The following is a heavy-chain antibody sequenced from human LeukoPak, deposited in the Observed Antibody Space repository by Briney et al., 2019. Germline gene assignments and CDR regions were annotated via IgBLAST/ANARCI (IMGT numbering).Heavy chain of an antibody. CDR3: ARISDHSDY. Sequence: GGSLRLSCAASGFTFSSYAMSWVRQAPGKGLEWVSVIYSGGSTYYADSVKGRFTISRDNSKNTLYLQMNSLRAEDTAVYYCARISDHSDYWGQGTLVTVSS. CDR1: GFTFSSYA. V-gene: IGHV3-66*01. D-gene: IGHD1-14*01. CDR2: IYSGGST. J-gene: IGHJ4*02.